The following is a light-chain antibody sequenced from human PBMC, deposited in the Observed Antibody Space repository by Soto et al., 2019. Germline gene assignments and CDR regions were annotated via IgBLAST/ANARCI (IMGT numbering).Light chain of an antibody. V-gene: IGKV3-15*01. CDR3: QQYNNWPPSAQCRT. CDR1: QSVSSN. Sequence: EIVMTQSPATLSVSPGERATLSCRASQSVSSNLAWYQQKPGQAPRLLIYGASTRATGIPARFSGSGSGTEFTLTISSLQSEDFAVYYCQQYNNWPPSAQCRTFGQGTKVDI. J-gene: IGKJ1*01. CDR2: GAS.